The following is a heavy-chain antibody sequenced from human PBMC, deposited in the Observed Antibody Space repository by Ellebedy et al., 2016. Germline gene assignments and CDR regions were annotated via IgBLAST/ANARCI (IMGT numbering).Heavy chain of an antibody. CDR3: ARVVGAFDI. CDR2: IYYSGST. Sequence: SETLSLTXTVSGGSISSYYWSWIRQPPGKGLEWIGYIYYSGSTNYNPSLKSRVTISVDTSKNQFSLKLSSVTAADTAVYYFARVVGAFDIWGQGTMVTVSS. D-gene: IGHD2-2*01. CDR1: GGSISSYY. J-gene: IGHJ3*02. V-gene: IGHV4-59*01.